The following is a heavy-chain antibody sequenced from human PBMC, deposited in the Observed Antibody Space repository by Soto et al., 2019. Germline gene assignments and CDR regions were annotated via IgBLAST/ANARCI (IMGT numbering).Heavy chain of an antibody. CDR3: AADGAAPSPGYFDY. Sequence: SETLSLTCAVYGGSFSGYYWSWIRQPPGKGLEWIGEINHSGSTNYNPSLKSRVTISVDTSKNQFSLKLSSVTAADTAVYYCAADGAAPSPGYFDYWGQGTLVTVSS. V-gene: IGHV4-34*01. CDR2: INHSGST. CDR1: GGSFSGYY. D-gene: IGHD6-13*01. J-gene: IGHJ4*02.